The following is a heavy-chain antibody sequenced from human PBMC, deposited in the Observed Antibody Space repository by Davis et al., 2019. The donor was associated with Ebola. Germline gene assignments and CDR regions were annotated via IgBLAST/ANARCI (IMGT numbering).Heavy chain of an antibody. CDR1: GGSISSSSYY. J-gene: IGHJ4*02. CDR2: IYYSGST. D-gene: IGHD6-13*01. CDR3: ASEIAAAVSV. V-gene: IGHV4-39*01. Sequence: SETLSLTCTVSGGSISSSSYYWGWIRQPPGKGLEWIGSIYYSGSTYYNPSLKSRVTISVDTSKNQFSLKLSSVTAADTAVYYCASEIAAAVSVWGQGTLVIVSS.